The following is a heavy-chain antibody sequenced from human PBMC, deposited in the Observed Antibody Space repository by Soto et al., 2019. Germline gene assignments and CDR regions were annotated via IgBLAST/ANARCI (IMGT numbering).Heavy chain of an antibody. CDR1: GYTFTNYN. CDR3: ARQLATAFDY. CDR2: ISPYNGNT. Sequence: QVPLVQSGADVKKTGASVKVSCKASGYTFTNYNITWVRQAPGQGLEWVGWISPYNGNTYYAQKFHGRVTMTTDTSTSTVYMELRSLRSDDTALYYCARQLATAFDYWGQGTLVTVSS. V-gene: IGHV1-18*01. J-gene: IGHJ4*02. D-gene: IGHD6-13*01.